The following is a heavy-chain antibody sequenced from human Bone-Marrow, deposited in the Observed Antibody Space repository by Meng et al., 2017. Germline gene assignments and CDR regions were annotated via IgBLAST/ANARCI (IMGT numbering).Heavy chain of an antibody. CDR2: INPSGGST. J-gene: IGHJ6*02. CDR3: ARTDGGRGETMVRGAEYGMDV. D-gene: IGHD3-10*01. Sequence: ASVKVSCKASGYTFTSYYMRWVRQAPGQGLEWMGIINPSGGSTSYAQKFQGRVTMTRDTSTSTVYMELSSLRSEDTDVYYCARTDGGRGETMVRGAEYGMDVWGQGTMVTVSS. CDR1: GYTFTSYY. V-gene: IGHV1-46*01.